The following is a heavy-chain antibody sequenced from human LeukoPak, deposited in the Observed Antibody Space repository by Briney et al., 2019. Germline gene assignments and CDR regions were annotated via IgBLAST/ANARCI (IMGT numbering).Heavy chain of an antibody. CDR2: ISSSGSTI. Sequence: GGSLRLSCAASGFTFSSYWMSWVRQAPGKGLEWVSYISSSGSTIYYADSVKGRFTISRDNAKNSLYLQMNSLRAEDTAVYYCATTVGAGGYAFDIWGQGTMVTVSS. D-gene: IGHD1-26*01. J-gene: IGHJ3*02. V-gene: IGHV3-48*04. CDR1: GFTFSSYW. CDR3: ATTVGAGGYAFDI.